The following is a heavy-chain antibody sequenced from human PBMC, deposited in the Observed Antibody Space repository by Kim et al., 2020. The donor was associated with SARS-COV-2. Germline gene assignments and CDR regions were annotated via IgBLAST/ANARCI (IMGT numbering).Heavy chain of an antibody. J-gene: IGHJ6*02. CDR2: INHSGST. CDR1: GGSFSGYY. V-gene: IGHV4-34*01. Sequence: SETLSLTCAVYGGSFSGYYWSWIRQPPGKGLEWIGEINHSGSTNYNPSLKSRVTISVDTSKNQFSLKLSSVTAADTAVYYCAKSVYYGMVVWGQGTTVTVSS. CDR3: AKSVYYGMVV.